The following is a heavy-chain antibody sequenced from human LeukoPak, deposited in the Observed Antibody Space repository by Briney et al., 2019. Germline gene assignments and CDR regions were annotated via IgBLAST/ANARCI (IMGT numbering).Heavy chain of an antibody. J-gene: IGHJ4*02. D-gene: IGHD3-22*01. CDR1: GSTFSSYA. Sequence: GGSLRLSCAASGSTFSSYAMSWVRQAPGKGLEWVSAISGSGGSTYYADSVKGRFTISRDNSKNTLYLQMNSLRAEDTAVYYCAKVKAHYYDSSGYCSGFDYWGQGTLVTVSS. CDR3: AKVKAHYYDSSGYCSGFDY. V-gene: IGHV3-23*01. CDR2: ISGSGGST.